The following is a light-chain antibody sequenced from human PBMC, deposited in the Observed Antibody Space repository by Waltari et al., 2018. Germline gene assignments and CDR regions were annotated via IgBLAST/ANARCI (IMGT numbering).Light chain of an antibody. V-gene: IGKV1-5*01. CDR1: QSISSY. J-gene: IGKJ4*01. CDR3: QQYSGYSGI. Sequence: DIQMTQSPSSLSASVGDRVTITCRASQSISSYLNWYQQKPGKAPKLLICDASSLESGVPSRFSGSGSETEFTLVISNLQPDDVATYYCQQYSGYSGIFGGGTKVEIK. CDR2: DAS.